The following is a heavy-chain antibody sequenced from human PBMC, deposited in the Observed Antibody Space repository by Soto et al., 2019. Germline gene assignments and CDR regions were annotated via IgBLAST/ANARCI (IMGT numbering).Heavy chain of an antibody. Sequence: EMQLLESGGDLVQPGGPRRLSCAASGFSLGVYAMTWVPQAPGKGLEYVSAISGSGVTTYYPASIQGRFTISRDNSKNTLHLQMNSLRVEDTAVYYCAKDRDDIAMVDAFDFWGQGTTVTVSS. J-gene: IGHJ3*01. CDR3: AKDRDDIAMVDAFDF. CDR2: ISGSGVTT. CDR1: GFSLGVYA. V-gene: IGHV3-23*01. D-gene: IGHD2-8*01.